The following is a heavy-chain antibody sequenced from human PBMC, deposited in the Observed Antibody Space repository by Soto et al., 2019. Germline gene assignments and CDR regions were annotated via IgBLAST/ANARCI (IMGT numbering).Heavy chain of an antibody. CDR3: AREAGYYDILTGYPRGGMDV. Sequence: WETLSLTCTVSGGSISSYYWSWIRQPPGKGLEWIGYIYYSGSTNYNPSLKSRVTISVDTSKNQFSLKLSSVTAADTAVYYCAREAGYYDILTGYPRGGMDVWGQGTTVT. CDR2: IYYSGST. V-gene: IGHV4-59*01. CDR1: GGSISSYY. D-gene: IGHD3-9*01. J-gene: IGHJ6*02.